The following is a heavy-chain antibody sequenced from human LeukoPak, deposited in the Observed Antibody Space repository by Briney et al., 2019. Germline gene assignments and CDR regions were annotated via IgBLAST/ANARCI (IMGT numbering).Heavy chain of an antibody. V-gene: IGHV4-59*08. CDR1: GGSISSYY. Sequence: SETLSLTCTVSGGSISSYYWSWIRQPPGKGLEWIGYIYYSGSTNCNPSLKSRLTMSVDTSKNQFSLRLTSVTATDTAVYYCATGRNAQRNYFDYWGQGTLVTVSS. CDR2: IYYSGST. D-gene: IGHD1-14*01. CDR3: ATGRNAQRNYFDY. J-gene: IGHJ4*02.